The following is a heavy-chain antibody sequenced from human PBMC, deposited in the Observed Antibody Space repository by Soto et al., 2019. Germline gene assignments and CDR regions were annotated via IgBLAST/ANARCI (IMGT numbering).Heavy chain of an antibody. CDR1: GGSFSGYY. CDR2: INHSGST. V-gene: IGHV4-34*01. J-gene: IGHJ6*02. D-gene: IGHD2-15*01. Sequence: QVQLQQWGAGLLKPSETLSLTCAVYGGSFSGYYWSWIRQPPGKGLEWIGEINHSGSTNYNPSLKSRVTISVDTSKNQFSLKLSSVTAADTAVYYCARGGLRRGYCSGGSCLKSYFVYYYGMDVWGQGTTVTVSS. CDR3: ARGGLRRGYCSGGSCLKSYFVYYYGMDV.